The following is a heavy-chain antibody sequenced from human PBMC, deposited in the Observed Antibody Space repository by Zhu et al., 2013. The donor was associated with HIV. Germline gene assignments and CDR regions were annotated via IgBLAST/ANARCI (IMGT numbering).Heavy chain of an antibody. D-gene: IGHD1-26*01. CDR2: FDPEDGET. CDR3: ANYPTESQTPSNWYFDL. CDR1: GYTLTELS. J-gene: IGHJ2*01. V-gene: IGHV1-24*01. Sequence: QVQLVQSGAEVKKPGASVKVSCKVSGYTLTELSMHWVRQAPGKGPEWMGGFDPEDGETIYAQKFQGRVTMTEDTSTDTAYMELSSLRSEDTAVYYCANYPTESQTPSNWYFDLWGLAPWSLSPQ.